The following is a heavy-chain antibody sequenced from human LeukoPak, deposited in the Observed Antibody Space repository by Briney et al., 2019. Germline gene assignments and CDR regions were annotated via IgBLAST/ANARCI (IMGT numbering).Heavy chain of an antibody. Sequence: SQTLSLTCTVSGGSISSGGYYWSWIRQYPGKGLEWIGYIYYSGSTYYNPSLKSRVTISVDTSKNQFSLKLSSVTAADTAVYYCARDGDTATDAFDIWGQGTMVTVSS. CDR1: GGSISSGGYY. J-gene: IGHJ3*02. CDR2: IYYSGST. V-gene: IGHV4-31*03. D-gene: IGHD5-18*01. CDR3: ARDGDTATDAFDI.